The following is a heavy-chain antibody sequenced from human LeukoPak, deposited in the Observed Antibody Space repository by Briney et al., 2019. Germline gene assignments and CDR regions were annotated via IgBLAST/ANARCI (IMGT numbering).Heavy chain of an antibody. CDR2: ISTQSGNT. CDR1: GYTLTSYG. D-gene: IGHD1-26*01. Sequence: SVKVSCEASGYTLTSYGINWMRQAPGQGLEWMGWISTQSGNTNYAQKVQGRLTLTTDRSTNTAYMELRSLRSDDTAVYYCARGVDSGSYYVMDYWGQGTLVTVSS. CDR3: ARGVDSGSYYVMDY. J-gene: IGHJ4*02. V-gene: IGHV1-18*01.